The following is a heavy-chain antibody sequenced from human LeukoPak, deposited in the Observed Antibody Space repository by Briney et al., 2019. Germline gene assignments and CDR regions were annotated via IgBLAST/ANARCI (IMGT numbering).Heavy chain of an antibody. D-gene: IGHD1-26*01. CDR3: ARHIVGASAGFDY. Sequence: GRSLRLSCAASEFTVSSKSMSWVRQAPGKGLEWVSIIYSGGTTYYADSVKGRFTISRDNSKNTLYLQMNSLRAEDTAVYYCARHIVGASAGFDYWGQGTLVTVSS. CDR1: EFTVSSKS. V-gene: IGHV3-53*01. CDR2: IYSGGTT. J-gene: IGHJ4*02.